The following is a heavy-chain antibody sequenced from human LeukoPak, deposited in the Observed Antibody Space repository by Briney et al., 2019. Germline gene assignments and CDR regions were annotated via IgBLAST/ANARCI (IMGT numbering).Heavy chain of an antibody. CDR3: ATDGNESGSGNFYSNGMDV. Sequence: ASVKVSCKASGYTFSNYAISWVRQAPGQGLEWMGWINTHIGNTNFPQKFQGRVTMTTDTSTSTAYMELRSLRSDDTAVYYCATDGNESGSGNFYSNGMDVWGQGTTVTVSS. V-gene: IGHV1-18*01. CDR2: INTHIGNT. D-gene: IGHD3-10*01. CDR1: GYTFSNYA. J-gene: IGHJ6*02.